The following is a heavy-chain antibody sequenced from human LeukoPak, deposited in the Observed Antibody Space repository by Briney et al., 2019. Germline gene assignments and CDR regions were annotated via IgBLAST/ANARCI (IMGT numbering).Heavy chain of an antibody. CDR2: ISNIGDII. V-gene: IGHV3-48*03. J-gene: IGHJ4*02. D-gene: IGHD3-3*01. CDR1: GFTFSNYE. CDR3: AASRVFGVVIGDY. Sequence: PGGSLRLSCAASGFTFSNYEMNWVRQAPGKGLEWISHISNIGDIIHYADSVEGRFTISRDNAKNSLYLQMNSLRAEDTAVYYCAASRVFGVVIGDYWGQGTLVTVSS.